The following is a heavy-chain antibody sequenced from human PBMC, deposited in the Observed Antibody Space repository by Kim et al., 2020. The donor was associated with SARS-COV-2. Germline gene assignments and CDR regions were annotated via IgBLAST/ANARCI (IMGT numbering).Heavy chain of an antibody. CDR1: GYSFTSYG. Sequence: ASVKVSCKASGYSFTSYGISWVRQAPGQGLEWMGWISAYNGDTNYAESFQGRVTMTTDTSTTTAYMELRSLRSDDTAVYYCAREMSLGYCTRTSCYDFDYSGQGTLVAVSS. D-gene: IGHD2-2*01. J-gene: IGHJ4*02. V-gene: IGHV1-18*04. CDR2: ISAYNGDT. CDR3: AREMSLGYCTRTSCYDFDY.